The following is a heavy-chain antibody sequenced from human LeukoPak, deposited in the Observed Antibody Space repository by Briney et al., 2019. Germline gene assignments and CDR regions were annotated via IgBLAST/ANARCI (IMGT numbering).Heavy chain of an antibody. D-gene: IGHD4-17*01. V-gene: IGHV1-24*01. CDR3: ATLPPDYGDYGLPDYAFDI. CDR1: GYTLTELS. Sequence: GASVKVSCKVSGYTLTELSMHWVRQAPGKGLEWMGGFDPEDGETIYAQKFQGRVTMTEDTSTDTAYMELSSLRSEDTAVYYCATLPPDYGDYGLPDYAFDIWGQGTMATVSS. J-gene: IGHJ3*02. CDR2: FDPEDGET.